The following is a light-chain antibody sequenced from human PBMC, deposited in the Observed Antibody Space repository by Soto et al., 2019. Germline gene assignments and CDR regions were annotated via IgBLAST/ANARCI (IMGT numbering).Light chain of an antibody. Sequence: EIVMTQSPATLSVSPGERATLSCRASQSVSSNLAWYQQKPGQAPRLLIYGASTRATGIPARFSGSGSGTEFTHTHSSLQSEDFAVYYCQQYNNWPPWTFGQGTKVEIK. V-gene: IGKV3-15*01. CDR3: QQYNNWPPWT. CDR1: QSVSSN. CDR2: GAS. J-gene: IGKJ1*01.